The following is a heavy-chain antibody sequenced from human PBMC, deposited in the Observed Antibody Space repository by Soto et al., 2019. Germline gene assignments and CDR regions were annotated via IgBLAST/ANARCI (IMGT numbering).Heavy chain of an antibody. V-gene: IGHV4-4*02. D-gene: IGHD3-10*01. CDR2: IYHSGST. Sequence: SETLSLTCAVSGGSISSSNWWSWVRQPPGKGLEWIGEIYHSGSTNYNPSLKSRVTISVDKSKNQFSLKLSSVTAADTAVYYCARGAGTHRWKYYYGMDVWGQGTTVTVSS. CDR1: GGSISSSNW. J-gene: IGHJ6*02. CDR3: ARGAGTHRWKYYYGMDV.